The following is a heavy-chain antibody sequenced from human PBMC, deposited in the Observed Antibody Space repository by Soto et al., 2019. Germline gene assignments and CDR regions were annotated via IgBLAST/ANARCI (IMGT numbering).Heavy chain of an antibody. CDR3: ARDQVTGTTAYYYGMDV. CDR1: GFTFSSYS. J-gene: IGHJ6*02. CDR2: ISSSSSYI. Sequence: SGGSLRLSCAASGFTFSSYSMNWVRQAPGKGLEWVSSISSSSSYIYYADSVKGRFTISRDNAKNSLYLQMNSLRAEDTAVYYCARDQVTGTTAYYYGMDVWGQGTTVTVSS. D-gene: IGHD1-7*01. V-gene: IGHV3-21*01.